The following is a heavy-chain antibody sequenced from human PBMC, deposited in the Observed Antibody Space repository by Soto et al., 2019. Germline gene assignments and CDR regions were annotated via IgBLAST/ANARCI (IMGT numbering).Heavy chain of an antibody. CDR3: ARDPKTSGGQHWAFNYFDS. CDR2: ISYDGTNK. J-gene: IGHJ4*02. D-gene: IGHD7-27*01. CDR1: GFSFSISP. Sequence: GGSLRLSCAASGFSFSISPMHWVRQAPSKGPEWVALISYDGTNKFYADSVKGRFTISRDNSKSTLYLQVDSLRPEDAAVYYCARDPKTSGGQHWAFNYFDSWGQGTLVTVSS. V-gene: IGHV3-30-3*01.